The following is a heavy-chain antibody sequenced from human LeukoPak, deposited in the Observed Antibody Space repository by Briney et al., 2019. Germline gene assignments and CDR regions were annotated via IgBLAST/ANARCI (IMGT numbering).Heavy chain of an antibody. CDR3: ARGPGLWFGELY. J-gene: IGHJ4*02. V-gene: IGHV4-61*02. CDR1: GGSISSGSYY. Sequence: TLSLTCTVSGGSISSGSYYWSWIRQPAGKGLEWIGRIYTSGSTNYNPSLKSRVTISVDTSKNQFSLKLSSVTAADTAVYYCARGPGLWFGELYWGQGTLVTVSS. D-gene: IGHD3-10*01. CDR2: IYTSGST.